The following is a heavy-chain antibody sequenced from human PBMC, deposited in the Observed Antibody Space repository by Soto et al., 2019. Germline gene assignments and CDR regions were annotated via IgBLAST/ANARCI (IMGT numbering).Heavy chain of an antibody. CDR1: GFTFSSYA. CDR3: AASDLRFLEWLLGYFDY. Sequence: GGSLRLSCAASGFTFSSYAMSWVRQAPGKGLEWVSAISGSGGSTYYADSVKGRFTISRDNSKNTLYLQMNSLRAEDTAVYYCAASDLRFLEWLLGYFDYWGQGTLVTVSS. J-gene: IGHJ4*02. V-gene: IGHV3-23*01. D-gene: IGHD3-3*01. CDR2: ISGSGGST.